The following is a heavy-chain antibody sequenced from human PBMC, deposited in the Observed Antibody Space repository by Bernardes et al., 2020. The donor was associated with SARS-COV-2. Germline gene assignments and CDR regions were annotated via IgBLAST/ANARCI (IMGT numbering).Heavy chain of an antibody. D-gene: IGHD2-15*01. Sequence: GESLKISCKGSGYSFTSYWISWVRQMPGKGLEWMGRIDPSDSYTNYSPSFQGHVTISADKSISTAYLQWSSLKASDTAMYYCARTPRYCSGGSCYAFDYWGQGTLVTVSS. CDR3: ARTPRYCSGGSCYAFDY. CDR1: GYSFTSYW. J-gene: IGHJ4*02. CDR2: IDPSDSYT. V-gene: IGHV5-10-1*01.